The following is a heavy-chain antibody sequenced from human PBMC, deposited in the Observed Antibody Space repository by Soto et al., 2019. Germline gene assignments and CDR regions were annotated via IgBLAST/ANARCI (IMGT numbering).Heavy chain of an antibody. Sequence: SATLSLTCSASGGSITSSSHFWGWVRQPPGKGLEWIGTIYFTGNTYYTPSLKSRLTMSIDTSKNEFSLRLNSVTAADTAVYYCAGQTFTIAAASYGRSNWFDPWGPGTLVTVSS. J-gene: IGHJ5*02. D-gene: IGHD6-25*01. V-gene: IGHV4-39*01. CDR3: AGQTFTIAAASYGRSNWFDP. CDR2: IYFTGNT. CDR1: GGSITSSSHF.